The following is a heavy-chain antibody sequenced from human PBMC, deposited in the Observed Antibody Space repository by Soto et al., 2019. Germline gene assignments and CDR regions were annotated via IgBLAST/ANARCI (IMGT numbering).Heavy chain of an antibody. D-gene: IGHD3-9*01. Sequence: GGSLRLSCAACGFPFSSYAMSWVRPDPGKGLEWVSAISGSGGSTYYADSVKGRFTISRDNSKNTLYLQMNSLRAEDTAVYYCAKGLRYFDWLSPWIYWGQGTLVTVSS. CDR3: AKGLRYFDWLSPWIY. CDR2: ISGSGGST. V-gene: IGHV3-23*01. CDR1: GFPFSSYA. J-gene: IGHJ4*02.